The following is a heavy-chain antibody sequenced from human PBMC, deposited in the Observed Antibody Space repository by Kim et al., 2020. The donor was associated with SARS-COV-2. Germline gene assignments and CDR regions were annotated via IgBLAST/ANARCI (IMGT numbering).Heavy chain of an antibody. CDR2: VYYSGST. V-gene: IGHV4-39*01. D-gene: IGHD6-13*01. Sequence: SETLSLTCTVSGGSISSSNYYWGWIRQPPGKGLEWIGSVYYSGSTYYNPSLKSRVTISVDTSKNQFSLKLSSVTAADTAVYYCARWNIAAPESWFDPWGQGTLVTVSS. J-gene: IGHJ5*02. CDR1: GGSISSSNYY. CDR3: ARWNIAAPESWFDP.